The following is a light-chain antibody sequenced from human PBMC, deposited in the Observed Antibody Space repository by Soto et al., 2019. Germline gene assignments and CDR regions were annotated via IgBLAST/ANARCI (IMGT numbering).Light chain of an antibody. J-gene: IGKJ1*01. CDR2: GAS. CDR3: QQYNNWPPWT. CDR1: QSVSSN. Sequence: EIVLTQSPGTLSLSPGERATLSCRASQSVSSNLAWYQQKPGQAPRLLIYGASTRATGIPARFSGSGSGTEFTLTISSLQSEDFVVYYCQQYNNWPPWTFGQGTKV. V-gene: IGKV3-15*01.